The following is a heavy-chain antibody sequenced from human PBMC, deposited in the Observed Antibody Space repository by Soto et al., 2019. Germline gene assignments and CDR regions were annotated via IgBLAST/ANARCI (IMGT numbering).Heavy chain of an antibody. CDR2: INHSGST. CDR3: AYQPYYYYGMDV. Sequence: PETLSVTWAVLVRSFSGYYWSSIRQPPGKGLEWIGEINHSGSTNYNPSLESRVTISVDTSKNQFSLKLSSVTAADTAVYYCAYQPYYYYGMDVWGQGTTVT. CDR1: VRSFSGYY. V-gene: IGHV4-34*01. J-gene: IGHJ6*02.